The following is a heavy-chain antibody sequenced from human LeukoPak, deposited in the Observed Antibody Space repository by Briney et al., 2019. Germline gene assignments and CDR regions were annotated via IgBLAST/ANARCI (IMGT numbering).Heavy chain of an antibody. CDR3: AKFGYSGYDSALPQLTLTSYYYYGMDV. CDR2: ISYDGSNK. V-gene: IGHV3-30*18. D-gene: IGHD5-12*01. CDR1: GFTFSSYG. J-gene: IGHJ6*02. Sequence: PGGSLRLSCAASGFTFSSYGMHWVRQAPGKGLEWVAVISYDGSNKYYADSVKGRFTISRDNSKNTLYLQMNSLRAEDTAVYYCAKFGYSGYDSALPQLTLTSYYYYGMDVWGQGTTVTVSS.